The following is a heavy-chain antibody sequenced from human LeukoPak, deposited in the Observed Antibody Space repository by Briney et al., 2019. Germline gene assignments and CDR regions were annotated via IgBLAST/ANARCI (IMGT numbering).Heavy chain of an antibody. V-gene: IGHV3-21*01. Sequence: GGPLRLSCAASGFTLSNYSVNWVRQAPGKGLEWVSSISSRSTYIYYADSVKGRFTISRDNAKNSLSLQMNSLRVEDTAVYFCAREPRGTYWGDAFDLWGPGTMVTVSS. D-gene: IGHD1-26*01. CDR3: AREPRGTYWGDAFDL. CDR2: ISSRSTYI. J-gene: IGHJ3*01. CDR1: GFTLSNYS.